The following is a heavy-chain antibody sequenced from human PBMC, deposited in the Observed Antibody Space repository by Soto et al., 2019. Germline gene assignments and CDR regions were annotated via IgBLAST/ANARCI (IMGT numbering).Heavy chain of an antibody. CDR2: IWYDGNNK. CDR3: ARDPYFSSPNWFDP. D-gene: IGHD3-10*01. V-gene: IGHV3-33*01. CDR1: GFSFSSYG. Sequence: PGGSLRLSCAVSGFSFSSYGMHWVRQAPGKGLEWVAFIWYDGNNKYYADSVKGRFTISRDNSKNTLYLQMNNLRAEDTAVYYCARDPYFSSPNWFDPWGQGTLVTVSS. J-gene: IGHJ5*02.